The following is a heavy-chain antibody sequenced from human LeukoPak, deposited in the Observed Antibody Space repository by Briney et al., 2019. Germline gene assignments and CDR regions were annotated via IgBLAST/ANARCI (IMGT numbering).Heavy chain of an antibody. CDR1: GFTVSSNS. J-gene: IGHJ4*02. Sequence: GGSLRLSCAASGFTVSSNSMSWVRQAPGKGLEWVSVIFSGGNTYYADSVKGRFTISRDNSKNTLYLQMSSLRAEDTAVYYCARGLIYYDSSGYLYYWGQGTLVTVSS. V-gene: IGHV3-66*01. CDR2: IFSGGNT. CDR3: ARGLIYYDSSGYLYY. D-gene: IGHD3-22*01.